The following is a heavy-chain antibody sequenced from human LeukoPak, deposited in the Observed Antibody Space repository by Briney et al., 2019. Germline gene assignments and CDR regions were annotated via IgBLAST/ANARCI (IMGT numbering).Heavy chain of an antibody. V-gene: IGHV3-30*02. D-gene: IGHD2-2*01. Sequence: PGGSLRLSCAASGFTFSSYGMHWVRQAPGKGLEWVAFIRYDGSNKYYADSVKGRFTISRDNSKNTLYLQMNSLRAEDTAVYYCAKALVVPAAPSPFDYWGQGTLVTVSS. CDR3: AKALVVPAAPSPFDY. CDR2: IRYDGSNK. J-gene: IGHJ4*02. CDR1: GFTFSSYG.